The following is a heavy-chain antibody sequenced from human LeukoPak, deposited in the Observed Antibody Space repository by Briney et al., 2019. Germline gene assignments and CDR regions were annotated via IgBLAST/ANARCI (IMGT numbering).Heavy chain of an antibody. D-gene: IGHD3-22*01. J-gene: IGHJ4*02. CDR1: GFTFSDYF. CDR2: ISNSGSTI. Sequence: GGSLRLSCAASGFTFSDYFMSWIRQASQKGLEWVSYISNSGSTIYYADSVKGRFTTSRDNSKNTLYLQMNSLRAEDTAVYYCAKDPPYYYDSKDYWGQGTLVTVSS. CDR3: AKDPPYYYDSKDY. V-gene: IGHV3-11*01.